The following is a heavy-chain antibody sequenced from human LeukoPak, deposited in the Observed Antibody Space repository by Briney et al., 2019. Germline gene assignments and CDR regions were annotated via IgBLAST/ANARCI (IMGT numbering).Heavy chain of an antibody. J-gene: IGHJ4*02. D-gene: IGHD6-13*01. CDR1: GYTFTGYY. CDR2: INPNSGGT. Sequence: ASVKVSCKASGYTFTGYYMHWVRQAPGQGLEWMGWINPNSGGTNYAQKFQGRVTMTRDTSISTAYMELSRLRSDDTAVYYCARGTLSIRQQLIHDYWGQGTLVTVSS. V-gene: IGHV1-2*02. CDR3: ARGTLSIRQQLIHDY.